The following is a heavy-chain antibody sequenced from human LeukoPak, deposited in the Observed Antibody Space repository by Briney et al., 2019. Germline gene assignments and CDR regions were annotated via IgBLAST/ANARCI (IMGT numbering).Heavy chain of an antibody. V-gene: IGHV3-48*03. J-gene: IGHJ4*02. CDR2: ISSSGSTK. D-gene: IGHD3-10*01. Sequence: GGSLRLSCAASGFTFSGYEMNWVRQAPGKGLEWVSYISSSGSTKYYADSVKGRITISRDNAKKSMYLQMNSLRAEDTAVYYCARAFGSGSYSFWGQGTLVSVSS. CDR3: ARAFGSGSYSF. CDR1: GFTFSGYE.